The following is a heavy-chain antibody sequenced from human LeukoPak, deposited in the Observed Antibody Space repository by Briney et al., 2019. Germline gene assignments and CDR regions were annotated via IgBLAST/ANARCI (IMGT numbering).Heavy chain of an antibody. CDR3: AREVSEGFDF. J-gene: IGHJ4*02. D-gene: IGHD3-22*01. CDR1: GITFSGYS. Sequence: AGGSLRLSCTASGITFSGYSMNWIRQAPGKGLEWVSSFGTRSTSIYHAGSVKGRFAISRDNAKNSLYLQMNSLRAEDTAVYYCAREVSEGFDFWGQGTLVTVSS. V-gene: IGHV3-21*01. CDR2: FGTRSTSI.